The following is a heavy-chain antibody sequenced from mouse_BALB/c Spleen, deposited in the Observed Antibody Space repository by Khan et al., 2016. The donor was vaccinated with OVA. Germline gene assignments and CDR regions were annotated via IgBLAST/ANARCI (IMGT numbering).Heavy chain of an antibody. Sequence: VQLVESGAELAKPGSSVKMSCKASGYTFTTYWMHWVKQRPGKGLELIGYINPTSGYTDYNEKFKDRATFSADKSYSTAYMQMRSLTSEDSAVYYFTRDRIDYWGQGTTLTVSS. CDR1: GYTFTTYW. V-gene: IGHV1-7*01. J-gene: IGHJ2*01. CDR2: INPTSGYT. CDR3: TRDRIDY.